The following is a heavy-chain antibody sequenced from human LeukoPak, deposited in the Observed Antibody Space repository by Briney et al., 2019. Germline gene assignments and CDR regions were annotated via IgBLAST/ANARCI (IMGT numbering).Heavy chain of an antibody. V-gene: IGHV3-30-3*01. CDR1: GFTFSSYA. CDR2: ISYDGSNK. Sequence: GRSLRLSCAASGFTFSSYAMHWVRQAPGKGLEWVAVISYDGSNKYYADSVKGRFTISRDNSKNTLYLQMNSLRGEDTAIYYCAKDLRGYYDLEAFFDNWGQGTPVTVSS. J-gene: IGHJ4*02. D-gene: IGHD3-3*01. CDR3: AKDLRGYYDLEAFFDN.